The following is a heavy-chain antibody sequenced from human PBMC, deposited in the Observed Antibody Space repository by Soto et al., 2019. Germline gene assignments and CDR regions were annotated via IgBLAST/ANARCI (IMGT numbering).Heavy chain of an antibody. D-gene: IGHD3-10*01. CDR3: AREGGGGIGAQYYHGMDV. CDR1: GFNFNIYS. V-gene: IGHV3-48*02. J-gene: IGHJ6*02. Sequence: QLVESGGGLVQPGGSLRLSCAASGFNFNIYSMNWVRQAPGKGLEWVSYISSSSTTTYHADAVKGRFTISRDNAKNTLDLQLNSLRDKDRAVYYCAREGGGGIGAQYYHGMDVWGPGTTVTVSS. CDR2: ISSSSTTT.